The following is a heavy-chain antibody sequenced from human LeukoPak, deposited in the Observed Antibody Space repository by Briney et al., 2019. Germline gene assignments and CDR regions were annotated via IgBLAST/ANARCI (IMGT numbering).Heavy chain of an antibody. CDR3: ASLYSGYDIFDY. CDR2: ISYDGSNK. CDR1: GFTFSSYA. Sequence: GGSLRLSCAASGFTFSSYAMHWVRQAPGKGLEWVAVISYDGSNKYYADSVKGRFTISRDNSKNTLYLQMNSLRAEDTAVYYCASLYSGYDIFDYWGQGTLVTVSS. D-gene: IGHD5-12*01. J-gene: IGHJ4*02. V-gene: IGHV3-30-3*01.